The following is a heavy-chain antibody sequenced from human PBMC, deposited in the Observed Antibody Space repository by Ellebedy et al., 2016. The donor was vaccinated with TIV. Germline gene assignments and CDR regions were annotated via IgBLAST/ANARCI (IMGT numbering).Heavy chain of an antibody. CDR2: IYQDGSER. CDR3: ARRGSYGDYAVQVNPWFDP. J-gene: IGHJ5*02. D-gene: IGHD4-17*01. CDR1: GFNFYSYW. V-gene: IGHV3-7*01. Sequence: GESLKISCAASGFNFYSYWMGWVRQAPGKGLEWVANIYQDGSERHYVDSVKGRFTIFRDNAKNSLYLQMNSLRAEDTAVYFCARRGSYGDYAVQVNPWFDPWGQGTLVTVSS.